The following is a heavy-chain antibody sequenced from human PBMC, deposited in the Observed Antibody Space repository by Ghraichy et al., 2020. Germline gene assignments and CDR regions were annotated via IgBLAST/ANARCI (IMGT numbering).Heavy chain of an antibody. V-gene: IGHV3-74*01. J-gene: IGHJ3*02. D-gene: IGHD6-13*01. CDR2: ISSDGSST. CDR3: ARRIAAASLGAFDI. Sequence: GESLNISCAASGFTFSSYWMHWARQAPGKGLVWVSRISSDGSSTSYADSVKGRFTISRDSAKNTLYLQMNSLRAEDTAVYYCARRIAAASLGAFDIWGQGTMVTVSS. CDR1: GFTFSSYW.